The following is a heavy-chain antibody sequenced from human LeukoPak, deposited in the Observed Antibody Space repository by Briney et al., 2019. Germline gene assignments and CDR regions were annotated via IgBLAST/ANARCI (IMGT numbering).Heavy chain of an antibody. CDR3: ARALVVPAALVDY. CDR1: GYSISSGYY. V-gene: IGHV4-38-2*02. Sequence: SETLSLTCTVSGYSISSGYYWGWIRQPPGKGLEWIGSLYHSGSTYYNPSLKSLLTISVDTSNNQFSLKLSSVTAADTAVYYCARALVVPAALVDYWGQGTLVTVSS. J-gene: IGHJ4*02. CDR2: LYHSGST. D-gene: IGHD2-2*01.